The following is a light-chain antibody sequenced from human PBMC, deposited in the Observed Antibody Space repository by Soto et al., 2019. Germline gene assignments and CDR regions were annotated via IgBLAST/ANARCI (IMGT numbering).Light chain of an antibody. CDR2: LNNDGSH. CDR1: SGHSSYA. CDR3: QTWGTGFQV. Sequence: QLVLTQSPSASASLGASVKLTCTLSSGHSSYAIAWHQKQPGKGPRYLMDLNNDGSHTKGDGIPDRFSGSSSGAERYLIISSHQSEDEADYYCQTWGTGFQVFGGGTKVTVL. V-gene: IGLV4-69*01. J-gene: IGLJ2*01.